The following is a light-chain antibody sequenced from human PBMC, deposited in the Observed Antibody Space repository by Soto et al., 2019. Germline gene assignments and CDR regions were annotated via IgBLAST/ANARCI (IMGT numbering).Light chain of an antibody. Sequence: QSVLTQPPSASGSPGQSVTISCTGTSSDVGAYDFVSWFQQHPGKAPKLLIYEVSKRPSGVPDRFSGSKSGNTASLTVSGLQAEDEADYYCSSYAGSLYVFGTGTKLTVL. CDR2: EVS. J-gene: IGLJ1*01. V-gene: IGLV2-8*01. CDR1: SSDVGAYDF. CDR3: SSYAGSLYV.